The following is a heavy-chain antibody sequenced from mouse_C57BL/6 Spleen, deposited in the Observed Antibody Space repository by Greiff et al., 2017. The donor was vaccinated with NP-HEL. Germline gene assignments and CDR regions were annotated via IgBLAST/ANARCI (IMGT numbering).Heavy chain of an antibody. CDR2: INPNNGGT. D-gene: IGHD1-1*01. CDR1: GYTFTDYY. V-gene: IGHV1-26*01. Sequence: EVQLQQSGPELVKPGASVKISCKASGYTFTDYYMNWVKQSHGKSLEWIGDINPNNGGTSYNQKFKGKATLTVDKSSSTAYMELRSLTSEDSAVYYFGYGSPFDYWGQGTTLTVSS. CDR3: GYGSPFDY. J-gene: IGHJ2*01.